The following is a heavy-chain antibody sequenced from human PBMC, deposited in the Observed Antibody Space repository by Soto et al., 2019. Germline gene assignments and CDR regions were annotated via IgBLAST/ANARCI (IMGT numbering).Heavy chain of an antibody. Sequence: QVQLGHSWAGVKKPGSSVKVSCKASGGTFSSYAISWVRQAPGQGLEWMGGIIPIFGTANYAQKFQGRVTLTADESTSTAYMELSSLRSEDTAVYYCARDSGGTTVAFGMDVWGQGTTVTVSS. CDR1: GGTFSSYA. V-gene: IGHV1-69*01. J-gene: IGHJ6*02. D-gene: IGHD4-17*01. CDR3: ARDSGGTTVAFGMDV. CDR2: IIPIFGTA.